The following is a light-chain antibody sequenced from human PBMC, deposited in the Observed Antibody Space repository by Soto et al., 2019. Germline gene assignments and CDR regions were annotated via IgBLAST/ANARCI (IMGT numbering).Light chain of an antibody. CDR1: QSVSSSY. J-gene: IGKJ1*01. CDR2: GAS. Sequence: EIVFTQSPLTLPFSPLERATLSCRASQSVSSSYLAWYQQKPGQAPRLLIYGASSRATGIPDRFSGSGSGTDFTLTISRLEPEDFAVYYCQQYGSSLWTFGQGTKVDIK. CDR3: QQYGSSLWT. V-gene: IGKV3-20*01.